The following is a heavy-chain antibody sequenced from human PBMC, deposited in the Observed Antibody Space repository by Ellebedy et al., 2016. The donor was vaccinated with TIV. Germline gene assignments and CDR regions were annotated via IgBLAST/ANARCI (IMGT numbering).Heavy chain of an antibody. V-gene: IGHV4-34*01. CDR3: ARASGAWFGERYDY. D-gene: IGHD3-10*01. CDR1: GGSISSYY. J-gene: IGHJ4*02. Sequence: SETLSLTXTVSGGSISSYYWSWIRQPPGKGLEWIGEINHRGNTNYNPSLKSRVTISVDKSKNQFSLKLSSVTAADTAVYYCARASGAWFGERYDYWGQGTLVTVSS. CDR2: INHRGNT.